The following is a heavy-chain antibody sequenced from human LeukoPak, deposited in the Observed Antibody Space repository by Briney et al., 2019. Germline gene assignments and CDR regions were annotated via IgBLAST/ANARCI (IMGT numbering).Heavy chain of an antibody. V-gene: IGHV1-2*02. D-gene: IGHD1-26*01. CDR2: INPNSGGT. CDR1: GYTFTGYY. Sequence: ASVKVSCKASGYTFTGYYMHWVRQAPGQGLEWMGWINPNSGGTNYAQKFQGRVTMTRDTSISTAYMELSRLRSDDTAVYYCARSGVGATTSVAFDIWGQGTMVTVSS. CDR3: ARSGVGATTSVAFDI. J-gene: IGHJ3*02.